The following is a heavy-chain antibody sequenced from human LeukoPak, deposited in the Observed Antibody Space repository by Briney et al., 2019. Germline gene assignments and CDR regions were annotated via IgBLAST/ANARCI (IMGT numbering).Heavy chain of an antibody. J-gene: IGHJ4*02. V-gene: IGHV1-46*01. CDR3: ARPQGGTYFDY. Sequence: ASVKVSCKASGYTFTSYGISWVRQAPGQGLEWMGIINPSGGSTSYAQKFQGRVTMTRDTSTSTVYMELSSLRSEDTAVYYCARPQGGTYFDYWGQGTLVTVSS. CDR2: INPSGGST. D-gene: IGHD1-1*01. CDR1: GYTFTSYG.